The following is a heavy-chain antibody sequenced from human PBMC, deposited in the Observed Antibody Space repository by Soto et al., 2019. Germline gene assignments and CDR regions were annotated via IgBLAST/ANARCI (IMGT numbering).Heavy chain of an antibody. CDR3: ARPECSGGSCYWYFDL. Sequence: SETLSLTCTVSGGSISSSSYYWGWIRQPPGKGLEWIGSIYYSGSTYYNPSLKSRVTISVDTSKNQFSLKLSSVTAADTAVYYCARPECSGGSCYWYFDLWGRGTLVTVSS. CDR2: IYYSGST. D-gene: IGHD2-15*01. CDR1: GGSISSSSYY. V-gene: IGHV4-39*01. J-gene: IGHJ2*01.